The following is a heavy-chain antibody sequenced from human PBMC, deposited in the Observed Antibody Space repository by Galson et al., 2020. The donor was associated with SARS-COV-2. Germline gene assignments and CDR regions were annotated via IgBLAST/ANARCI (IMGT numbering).Heavy chain of an antibody. CDR2: IRNKVYRGTT. V-gene: IGHV3-49*03. Sequence: GESLKISCATSGFTFGDFAMNWLRQAPGRGLEWLGLIRNKVYRGTTEYATSAKGRFTISRDDSKNIAYLQMNSLKTEDTAVYYCTIYCSGGACHSLVTFHIWGQGTRVTVSS. CDR3: TIYCSGGACHSLVTFHI. CDR1: GFTFGDFA. D-gene: IGHD2-15*01. J-gene: IGHJ3*02.